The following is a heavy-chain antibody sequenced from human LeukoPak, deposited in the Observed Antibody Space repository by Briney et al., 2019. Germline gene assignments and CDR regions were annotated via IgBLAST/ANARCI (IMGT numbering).Heavy chain of an antibody. Sequence: GGSLRLSCAASGFTFSSYRMHWVRQAPGKGLVWVSRINSDGSSTSYADSVKGRFTISRDNAKNTLYLQMNSLRAEDTAVYYCASVKRGLLWFGELKNAFDIWGQGTMVTVSS. D-gene: IGHD3-10*01. CDR3: ASVKRGLLWFGELKNAFDI. CDR2: INSDGSST. J-gene: IGHJ3*02. CDR1: GFTFSSYR. V-gene: IGHV3-74*01.